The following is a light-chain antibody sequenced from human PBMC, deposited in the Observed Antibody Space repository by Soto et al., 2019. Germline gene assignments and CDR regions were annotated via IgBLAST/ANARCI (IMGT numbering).Light chain of an antibody. V-gene: IGKV3-15*01. Sequence: EIVMTQSPATLSVSPGERATLSCRASQSFSRNVAWYQQKPGQAPRLIIYGASARATAIPARFSGSGSGTEFTLTIRSLQSEDFAVYYCQQYNNWPQTFGQGTKVDSK. CDR3: QQYNNWPQT. J-gene: IGKJ1*01. CDR1: QSFSRN. CDR2: GAS.